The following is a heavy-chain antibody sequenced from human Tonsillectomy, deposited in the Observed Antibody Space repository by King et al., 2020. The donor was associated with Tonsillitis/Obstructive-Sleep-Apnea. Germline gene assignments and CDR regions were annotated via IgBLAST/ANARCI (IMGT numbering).Heavy chain of an antibody. CDR1: GYNSTSYW. D-gene: IGHD1-26*01. CDR3: ARHVGASNYYDNGMDV. V-gene: IGHV5-10-1*03. Sequence: VQLVESGAEVKKPGESLRVSCKGSGYNSTSYWISWVRQMPGKGLEWMGRIDPSDSYTNYSPSFQGHVTISADKSISSAYLQWSSLKASDSAVYYCARHVGASNYYDNGMDVWGHGTPVTVSS. CDR2: IDPSDSYT. J-gene: IGHJ6*02.